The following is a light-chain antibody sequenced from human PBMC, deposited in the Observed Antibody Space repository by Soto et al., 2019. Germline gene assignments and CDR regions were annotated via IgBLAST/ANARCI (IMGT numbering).Light chain of an antibody. CDR2: GNN. J-gene: IGLJ2*01. CDR3: AAWDGSLNNVL. CDR1: GSSIGTNT. V-gene: IGLV1-44*01. Sequence: QAVVTQPPSASGTPGPRVTISCSGSGSSIGTNTVNWYRQLPGTAPKLLIYGNNQRPSGVPDRFSGSKSGTSASLAISGLQSEDEAEYYCAAWDGSLNNVLFGGGTKLTVL.